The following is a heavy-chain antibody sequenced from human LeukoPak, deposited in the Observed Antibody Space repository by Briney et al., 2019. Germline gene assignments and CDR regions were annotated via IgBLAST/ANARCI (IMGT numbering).Heavy chain of an antibody. CDR1: GGSISSGGYS. CDR2: IYHSGST. D-gene: IGHD3-10*01. Sequence: SQTLSLTCAVSGGSISSGGYSWSWIRQPPGKGLEWIGYIYHSGSTYYNPSLKSRVTISVDRSKNQFSLKLSSVTAADTAVYYCARAPNYGSGSYSGAFDIWGQGTMVTVSS. V-gene: IGHV4-30-2*01. J-gene: IGHJ3*02. CDR3: ARAPNYGSGSYSGAFDI.